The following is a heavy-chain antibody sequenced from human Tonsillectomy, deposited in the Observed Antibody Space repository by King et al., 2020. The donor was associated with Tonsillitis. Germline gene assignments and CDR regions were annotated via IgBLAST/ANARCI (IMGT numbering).Heavy chain of an antibody. V-gene: IGHV1-18*01. Sequence: VQLVESGAEVKKPGASVKVSCKASGYTFTSYGISWVRQAPGQGLDWMGWISAYNGNTNYAQELQARVTMTTDTSTSTAYMELRSLRSDDTAVYSCARSYYYESSGYLGDYWGQGTLVTVSS. CDR2: ISAYNGNT. CDR1: GYTFTSYG. CDR3: ARSYYYESSGYLGDY. J-gene: IGHJ4*02. D-gene: IGHD3-22*01.